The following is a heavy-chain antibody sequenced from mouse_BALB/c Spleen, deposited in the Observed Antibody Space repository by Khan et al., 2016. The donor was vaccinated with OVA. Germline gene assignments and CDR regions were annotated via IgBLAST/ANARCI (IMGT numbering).Heavy chain of an antibody. CDR1: GYAFSNYW. J-gene: IGHJ3*01. D-gene: IGHD2-14*01. Sequence: QVQLKQSGAELVRPGSSVKISCKASGYAFSNYWMNWVKQRPGQGLEWIGQIYPGDGDTSFNGKFRGKATLTADKSSSTAYMQLNSLTSEDSAVYFCARSEYDYFAYWGQGTLVTVSS. CDR3: ARSEYDYFAY. CDR2: IYPGDGDT. V-gene: IGHV1-80*01.